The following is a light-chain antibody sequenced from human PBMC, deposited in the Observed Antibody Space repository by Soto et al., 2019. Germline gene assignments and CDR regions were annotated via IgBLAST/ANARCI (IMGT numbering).Light chain of an antibody. Sequence: DVVMTQTPLALAVAPGQPASISCKSSQSLLHITGETFLFWYLQKPGQSPQLLIYEVSTRVSGVPDRFSGSGSGTEFTLTINSLQSEDFAVYYCQQYNNWPQTFGQGTTGDIK. V-gene: IGKV2-29*01. J-gene: IGKJ1*01. CDR2: EVS. CDR1: QSLLHITGETF. CDR3: QQYNNWPQT.